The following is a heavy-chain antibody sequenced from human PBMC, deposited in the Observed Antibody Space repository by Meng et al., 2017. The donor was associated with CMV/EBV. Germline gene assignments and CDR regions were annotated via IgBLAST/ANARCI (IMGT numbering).Heavy chain of an antibody. CDR3: ARDKGMVELGSWFDP. D-gene: IGHD2-15*01. V-gene: IGHV6-1*01. J-gene: IGHJ5*02. Sequence: VQLPPSGAGLVDPSQTLSPTCAISGDSVSSNSAAWNWIRQSPSRGLEWLGRTYYRSKWYNDYAVSVKSRITINPDTSKNQFSLQLNSVTPEDTAVYYCARDKGMVELGSWFDPWGQGTLVTVSS. CDR2: TYYRSKWYN. CDR1: GDSVSSNSAA.